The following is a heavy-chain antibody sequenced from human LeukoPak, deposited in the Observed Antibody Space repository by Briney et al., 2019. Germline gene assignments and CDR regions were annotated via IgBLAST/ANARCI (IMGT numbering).Heavy chain of an antibody. J-gene: IGHJ4*02. CDR3: ATGPLRYFDWYPPLDY. CDR2: FDPEDGET. CDR1: GYTLTELS. V-gene: IGHV1-24*01. D-gene: IGHD3-9*01. Sequence: ASVKVSCKVSGYTLTELSMHWVRQAPGKGLEWMGGFDPEDGETIYAQKFQGRVTMTEDTSTDTAYMELSGLRSEDTAVYYCATGPLRYFDWYPPLDYWGQGTLVTVSS.